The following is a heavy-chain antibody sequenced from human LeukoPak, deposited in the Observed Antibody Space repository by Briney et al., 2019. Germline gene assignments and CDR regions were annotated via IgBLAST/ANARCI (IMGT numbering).Heavy chain of an antibody. D-gene: IGHD3-22*01. CDR1: GGSISSYY. CDR2: INYSGST. Sequence: SETLSLTCTVSGGSISSYYWSWIRQPPGKGLEWIGYINYSGSTKYNSSLKSRVTISVDTSKNQFSLKLSSVTAADTAIYYCARRDTMIVAHDYWGQGTLVTVSS. J-gene: IGHJ4*02. CDR3: ARRDTMIVAHDY. V-gene: IGHV4-59*08.